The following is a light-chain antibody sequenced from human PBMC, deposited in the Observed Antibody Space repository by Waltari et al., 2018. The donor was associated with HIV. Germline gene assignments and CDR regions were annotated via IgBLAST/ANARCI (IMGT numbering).Light chain of an antibody. Sequence: DIQMTQSPSSVSASVGDRVNITCRASHDIGRWLGWYQQRPGEAPKLLIYATFNLQRGVPSRFAGSGSGTNFTLTISSLQPEDLGTYYCQQAHSDPFTFGPGTTVAVK. CDR2: ATF. V-gene: IGKV1-12*01. CDR3: QQAHSDPFT. CDR1: HDIGRW. J-gene: IGKJ3*01.